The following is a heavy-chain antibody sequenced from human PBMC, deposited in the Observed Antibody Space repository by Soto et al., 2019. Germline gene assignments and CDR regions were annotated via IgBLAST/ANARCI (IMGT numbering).Heavy chain of an antibody. Sequence: QVQLQESGPGLVKPSETLSLTCTVSGGSISKYYWSWIRQPPGKGLEYLGYVYYSGSTRYNPSLKSRITISVDTSKNDFSLRLTSVTAADTAVYYCARRAGDSWYFDLWGRGTLVAVSS. V-gene: IGHV4-59*08. J-gene: IGHJ2*01. D-gene: IGHD4-17*01. CDR3: ARRAGDSWYFDL. CDR1: GGSISKYY. CDR2: VYYSGST.